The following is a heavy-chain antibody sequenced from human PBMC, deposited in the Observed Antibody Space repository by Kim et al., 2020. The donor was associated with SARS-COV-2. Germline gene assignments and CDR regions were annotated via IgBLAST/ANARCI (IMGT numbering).Heavy chain of an antibody. D-gene: IGHD3-10*01. Sequence: SETLSLTCTVSGGSISSGGYYWSWIRQHPGKGLEWIGYIYYSGSTYYNPSLKSRVTISVDTSKNQFSLKLSSVTAADTAVYYCARRTPGRFIYYWGQGTLVTVSS. CDR3: ARRTPGRFIYY. V-gene: IGHV4-31*03. CDR1: GGSISSGGYY. J-gene: IGHJ4*02. CDR2: IYYSGST.